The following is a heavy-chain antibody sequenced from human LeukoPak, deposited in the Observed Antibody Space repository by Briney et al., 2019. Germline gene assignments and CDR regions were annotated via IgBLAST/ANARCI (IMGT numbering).Heavy chain of an antibody. CDR3: ARVSPRGGDPYDY. V-gene: IGHV4-59*01. CDR1: NSSISSYY. CDR2: IYYSGST. D-gene: IGHD3-10*01. J-gene: IGHJ4*02. Sequence: PSETLSLTCTVSNSSISSYYWSWIRQPPGKGLEWIGYIYYSGSTNYNPSLKSRVTISVDTSKNQFSLKLSSVTAADTAVYYCARVSPRGGDPYDYWGQGTLVTVSS.